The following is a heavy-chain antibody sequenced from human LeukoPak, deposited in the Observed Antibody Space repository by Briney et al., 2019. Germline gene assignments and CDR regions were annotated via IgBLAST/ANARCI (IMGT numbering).Heavy chain of an antibody. J-gene: IGHJ2*01. CDR2: FDPEDSET. CDR1: GYTLTELS. CDR3: ATGSVVTPERGVGYFDL. Sequence: ASVKVSCKVSGYTLTELSMHWVRQAPGKGLEWMGGFDPEDSETIYAQKFQGRVTMTEDTSTDTAYMELSSLRSEDTAVYYCATGSVVTPERGVGYFDLWGRGTLVTVSS. V-gene: IGHV1-24*01. D-gene: IGHD4-23*01.